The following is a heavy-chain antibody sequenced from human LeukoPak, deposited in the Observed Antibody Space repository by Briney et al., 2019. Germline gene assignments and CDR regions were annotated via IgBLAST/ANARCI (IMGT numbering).Heavy chain of an antibody. CDR2: IYTSGST. Sequence: PSETLSLTCTVSGGSISSYYWSWIRQPAGKGLEWIGRIYTSGSTNYNPSLKSRVTMSVDTSKNQFPLKLSSVTAADTAVYYCARGPAVAGYYYYYYMDVWGKGTTVTVSS. V-gene: IGHV4-4*07. J-gene: IGHJ6*03. CDR1: GGSISSYY. D-gene: IGHD6-19*01. CDR3: ARGPAVAGYYYYYYMDV.